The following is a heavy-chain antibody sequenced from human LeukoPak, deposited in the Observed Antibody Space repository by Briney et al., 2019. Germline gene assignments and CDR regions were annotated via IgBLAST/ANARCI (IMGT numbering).Heavy chain of an antibody. CDR1: GFSLSTSGVG. CDR3: AHSALESSGYYYGEYYFDY. D-gene: IGHD3-22*01. CDR2: LNWDDDK. V-gene: IGHV2-5*02. Sequence: SGATLVKPAQTLTLTCTFSGFSLSTSGVGVDWIGGPQGKARKGLDVLNWDDDKRYSPSLKSRLTITKDTSKNQVVLTMTNMDPVDTATYYCAHSALESSGYYYGEYYFDYWGQGTLVTVSS. J-gene: IGHJ4*02.